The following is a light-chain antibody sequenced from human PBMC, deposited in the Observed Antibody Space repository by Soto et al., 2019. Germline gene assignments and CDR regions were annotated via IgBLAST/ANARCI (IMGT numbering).Light chain of an antibody. V-gene: IGKV3-11*01. Sequence: EIVLTQSPATLSLSPGERATRSCMASQSVSSYLAWYQQTPGQAPRLLIYDASTWASGIPASFSGSGSLTGFTLTLDCLKPEGFPVYYWQQHSNRPPYTFGQGTKLEIK. CDR1: QSVSSY. CDR3: QQHSNRPPYT. CDR2: DAS. J-gene: IGKJ2*01.